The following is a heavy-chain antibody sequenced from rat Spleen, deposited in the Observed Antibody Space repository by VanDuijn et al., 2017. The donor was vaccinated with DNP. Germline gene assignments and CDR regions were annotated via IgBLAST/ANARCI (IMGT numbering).Heavy chain of an antibody. CDR1: GFTFSDYG. V-gene: IGHV5S13*01. Sequence: EVQLVESGGGFVQPGRSLKLSCAGSGFTFSDYGMAWVRQAPTKGLEWVASILTGGGNTYYRDSVKGRFTITRDNAENTQYLQMDSLRSEDTATYYCARDLLRWRRGFAYWGQGTLVTVSS. D-gene: IGHD1-11*01. J-gene: IGHJ3*01. CDR3: ARDLLRWRRGFAY. CDR2: ILTGGGNT.